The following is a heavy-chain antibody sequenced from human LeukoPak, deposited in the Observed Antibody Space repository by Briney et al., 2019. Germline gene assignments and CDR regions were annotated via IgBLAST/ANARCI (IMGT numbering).Heavy chain of an antibody. V-gene: IGHV3-23*01. D-gene: IGHD3-22*01. J-gene: IGHJ3*02. CDR3: AKDVGIVYYDSSGYFAFDI. Sequence: PGGSLRLSCAASGFTFSSYAMSRVRQAPGKGLEWVSAISGSGGSTYYADSVKGRFTISRDNSKNTLYLQMNSLRAEDTAVYYCAKDVGIVYYDSSGYFAFDIWGQGTMVTVSS. CDR1: GFTFSSYA. CDR2: ISGSGGST.